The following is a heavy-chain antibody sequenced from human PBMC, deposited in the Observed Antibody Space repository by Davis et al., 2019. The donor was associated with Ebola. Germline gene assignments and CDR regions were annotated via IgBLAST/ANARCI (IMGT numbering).Heavy chain of an antibody. V-gene: IGHV1-69*06. CDR2: IIPIFGTA. Sequence: SVKVSCKASGGTFSSYAISWVRQAPGQGLEWTGGIIPIFGTANYAQKFQGRVTITADKSTSTAYMELSSLRSEDTAVYYCASVVFVRAYYGMDVWGQGTTVTVSS. CDR3: ASVVFVRAYYGMDV. CDR1: GGTFSSYA. D-gene: IGHD4-17*01. J-gene: IGHJ6*02.